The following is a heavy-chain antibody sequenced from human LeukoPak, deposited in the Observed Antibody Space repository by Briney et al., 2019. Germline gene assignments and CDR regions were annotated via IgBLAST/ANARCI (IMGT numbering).Heavy chain of an antibody. CDR2: INSDVSTT. CDR1: GFTSSAYW. V-gene: IGHV3-74*01. Sequence: GGSLRLSCAASGFTSSAYWMHWVRQVPGKGLVWVSRINSDVSTTNYADSVKGRFTISRDNAKNTIYLQMNSLRAEDTAVYYCARYGRYRAFDLWGPGTVVTVSS. CDR3: ARYGRYRAFDL. J-gene: IGHJ3*01. D-gene: IGHD1-26*01.